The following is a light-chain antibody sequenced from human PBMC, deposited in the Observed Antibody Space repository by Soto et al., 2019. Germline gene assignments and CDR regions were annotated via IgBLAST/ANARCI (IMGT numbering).Light chain of an antibody. CDR1: SSDVGAYNH. Sequence: QSALTQPVSVSGSPGQSITISCTGTSSDVGAYNHVSWYQQHPGKAPKLMIYDVSKWPSGVSNHFSGSKSGKTASLTISGLQVDDEADYYCSSYTTTPSVLFGGGTKLTVL. J-gene: IGLJ2*01. V-gene: IGLV2-14*03. CDR3: SSYTTTPSVL. CDR2: DVS.